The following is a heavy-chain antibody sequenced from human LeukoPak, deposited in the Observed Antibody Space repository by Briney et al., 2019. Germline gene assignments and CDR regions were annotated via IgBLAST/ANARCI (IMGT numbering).Heavy chain of an antibody. CDR1: GFTFSRYA. CDR3: ARNWRYFDY. V-gene: IGHV3-23*01. D-gene: IGHD1-1*01. CDR2: ITDSGGST. J-gene: IGHJ4*02. Sequence: GGSLRLSCAASGFTFSRYAMSWVGQAPGKGLEWVSAITDSGGSTYYADSVKGRFTISRDNSKNTLYLQMNSLRADDTAVYYCARNWRYFDYWGQGTVVTVSS.